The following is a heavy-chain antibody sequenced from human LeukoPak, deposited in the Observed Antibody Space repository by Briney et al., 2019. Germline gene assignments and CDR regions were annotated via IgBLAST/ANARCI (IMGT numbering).Heavy chain of an antibody. CDR2: IKQDGSEK. V-gene: IGHV3-7*01. CDR3: AREGYDFWSGYIVYGMDV. CDR1: GFSLSSYW. Sequence: AGGSLRLSCAASGFSLSSYWMSWVRQAPGKGLEWVANIKQDGSEKYYVDSVKGRFTISRGNAKNSLYLQMNSLRAEDTAVYYCAREGYDFWSGYIVYGMDVWGQGTTVTVSS. D-gene: IGHD3-3*01. J-gene: IGHJ6*02.